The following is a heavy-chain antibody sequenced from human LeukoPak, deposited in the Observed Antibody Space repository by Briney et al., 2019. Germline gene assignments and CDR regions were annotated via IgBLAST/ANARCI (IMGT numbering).Heavy chain of an antibody. J-gene: IGHJ4*02. CDR2: ISGSGGST. CDR3: AKGLIKGSSSVLCDY. Sequence: PGGSLRLSCAASGFTFSSYAMSWVRQAPGKGLEWVSAISGSGGSTYYADSVKGRFTISRDNSKNTLYLQINSLRAEDTAVYYCAKGLIKGSSSVLCDYWGQGTLVTVSS. CDR1: GFTFSSYA. D-gene: IGHD6-6*01. V-gene: IGHV3-23*01.